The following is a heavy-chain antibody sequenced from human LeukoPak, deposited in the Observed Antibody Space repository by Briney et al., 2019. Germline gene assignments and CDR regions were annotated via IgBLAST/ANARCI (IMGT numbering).Heavy chain of an antibody. CDR3: ARHVVAVGFDY. D-gene: IGHD3-22*01. V-gene: IGHV3-74*01. J-gene: IGHJ4*02. CDR1: GFTFSSYA. Sequence: GGSLRLSCAASGFTFSSYAMHWVRQAPGKGLVWVSGIKSDGAGTSYVDSVKGRFTISRDNAKNSLFLQMNSLRVEDTAVYYCARHVVAVGFDYWGQGTLVTVSS. CDR2: IKSDGAGT.